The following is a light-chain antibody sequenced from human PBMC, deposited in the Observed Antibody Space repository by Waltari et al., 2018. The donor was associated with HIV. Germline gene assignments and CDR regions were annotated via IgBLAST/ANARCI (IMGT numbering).Light chain of an antibody. J-gene: IGLJ2*01. CDR2: SSN. V-gene: IGLV1-44*01. CDR1: SSNIGTYP. CDR3: AAWDDSLSGLV. Sequence: QSVLTPPPSASGTHGQRVTTPCSGGSSNIGTYPGDWYQQVPGAAPKLLICSSNQRPSGVPDRFSGSKSGASASLAISGLQSEDEADYYCAAWDDSLSGLVFGGGTKLTVL.